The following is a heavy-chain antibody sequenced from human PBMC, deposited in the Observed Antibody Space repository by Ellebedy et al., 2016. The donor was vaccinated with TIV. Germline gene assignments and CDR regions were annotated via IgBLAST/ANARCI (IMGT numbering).Heavy chain of an antibody. CDR2: ISSGGST. D-gene: IGHD4-11*01. J-gene: IGHJ4*02. CDR3: ARAFTERLGGLTTHWVLDY. V-gene: IGHV4-59*01. Sequence: SETLSLTCAVSGVSISRDYWSWIRQPPGKGLQWIGYISSGGSTNYSPSLKSRVTMSVDTSKNQFSLKMRSVTADDTAVYFCARAFTERLGGLTTHWVLDYWGQGSLVTASS. CDR1: GVSISRDY.